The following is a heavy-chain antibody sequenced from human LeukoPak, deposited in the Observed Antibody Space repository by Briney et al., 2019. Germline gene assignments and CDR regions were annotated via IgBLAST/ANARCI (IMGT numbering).Heavy chain of an antibody. CDR1: GFTFSSYA. D-gene: IGHD1-26*01. J-gene: IGHJ4*02. CDR3: ATIPGLYSGSYYPDY. V-gene: IGHV3-23*01. CDR2: ISGSGGST. Sequence: GGSLRLSCAASGFTFSSYAMSWVRQAPGKGLEWVSAISGSGGSTYYADSVKGRFTISRDNSKSTLYLQMNSLRAEDTAVYYCATIPGLYSGSYYPDYWGQGTLVTVSS.